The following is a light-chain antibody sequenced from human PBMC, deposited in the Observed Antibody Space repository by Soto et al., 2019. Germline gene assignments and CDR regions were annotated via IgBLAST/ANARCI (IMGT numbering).Light chain of an antibody. CDR3: QQYNNWPRAT. CDR2: GAS. J-gene: IGKJ4*01. CDR1: QSVSSSY. Sequence: EIVLTQSPGTLSLSPGERATLSCRASQSVSSSYLAWYQQKPGQAPRLLIHGASSRATGIPDRFSGSGSGTDFNLTISSLQSEDFAIYHCQQYNNWPRATFGGGTKVDI. V-gene: IGKV3-20*01.